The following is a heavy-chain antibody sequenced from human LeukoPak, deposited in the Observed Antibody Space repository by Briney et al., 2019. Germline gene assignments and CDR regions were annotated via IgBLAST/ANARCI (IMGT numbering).Heavy chain of an antibody. J-gene: IGHJ5*02. CDR2: INPSGGST. CDR1: GYTFTSYY. D-gene: IGHD2-2*01. V-gene: IGHV1-46*01. CDR3: ARDSALAGYRSSISCYGPWFDP. Sequence: ASVKVSCKASGYTFTSYYMHWVRQAPGQGLEWMGMINPSGGSTSYAQKFQGRVTMTRDTSTSTVYMELSSLRSEDTAVYYCARDSALAGYRSSISCYGPWFDPWGQGTLVTVSS.